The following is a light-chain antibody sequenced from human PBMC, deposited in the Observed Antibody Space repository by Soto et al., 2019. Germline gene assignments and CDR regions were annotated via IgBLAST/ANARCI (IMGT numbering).Light chain of an antibody. CDR3: QHYGGSLYT. CDR2: GAS. Sequence: EIVLTQSPGTLSLSPGERATLSCRASQSLSGNYLAWYQQKPGQAPRVLIYGASSRATGIPGRFSGGGSGTDFTLTISRLEPEDFAVYYCQHYGGSLYTFGQGTKVEIK. CDR1: QSLSGNY. J-gene: IGKJ2*01. V-gene: IGKV3-20*01.